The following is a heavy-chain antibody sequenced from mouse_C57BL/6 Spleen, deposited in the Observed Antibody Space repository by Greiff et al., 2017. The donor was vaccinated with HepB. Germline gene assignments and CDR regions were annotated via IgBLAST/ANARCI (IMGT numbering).Heavy chain of an antibody. CDR2: IHPNSGST. D-gene: IGHD3-2*02. Sequence: QVQLQQPGAELVKPGASVKLSCKASGYTFTSYWMHWVKQRPGQGLEWIGMIHPNSGSTNSNEKFKSKATLTVDKSSSTAYMQLSSLTSEDSAVYYCARGGLEKTAQAWFAYWGQGTLVTVSA. CDR1: GYTFTSYW. J-gene: IGHJ3*01. V-gene: IGHV1-64*01. CDR3: ARGGLEKTAQAWFAY.